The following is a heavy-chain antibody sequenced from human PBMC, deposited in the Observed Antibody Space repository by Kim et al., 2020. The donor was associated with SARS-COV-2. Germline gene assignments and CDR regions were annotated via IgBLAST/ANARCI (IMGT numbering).Heavy chain of an antibody. CDR2: ISSNGGST. CDR1: GFTFSSYA. CDR3: ARDRRGVLRYFDWLLGPVAY. V-gene: IGHV3-64*01. J-gene: IGHJ4*02. D-gene: IGHD3-9*01. Sequence: GGSLRLSCAASGFTFSSYAMHWVRQAPGKGLEYVSAISSNGGSTYYANSVKGRFTISRDNSKNTLYLQMGSLRAEDMAVYYCARDRRGVLRYFDWLLGPVAYWGQGTLVTVSS.